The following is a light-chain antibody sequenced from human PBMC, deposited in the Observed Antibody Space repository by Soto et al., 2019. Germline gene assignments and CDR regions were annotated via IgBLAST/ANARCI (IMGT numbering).Light chain of an antibody. V-gene: IGKV3-20*01. CDR1: QGVSSSS. CDR3: QQYDSSTRT. J-gene: IGKJ1*01. CDR2: GAS. Sequence: EILFTQSPGTLSLSPGERSTLSCRASQGVSSSSLAWYQQKPGQAPRLFISGASSRDAEIPERFSGSGAGTAFTLTINRLEPEDVSVDDCQQYDSSTRTFGQGTKVDIK.